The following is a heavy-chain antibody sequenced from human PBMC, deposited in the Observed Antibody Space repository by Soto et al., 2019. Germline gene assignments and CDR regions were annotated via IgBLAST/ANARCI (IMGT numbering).Heavy chain of an antibody. Sequence: GGSLRLSCATSGFTFSHYPIHCVRQAPGKGLEWVANIKKDGSEKYYAQNLQARFTMTRDTSTNTAYMDLARLQFDHPAVYYCARWGFISSWRLYYWGQGTLVTVSS. J-gene: IGHJ4*02. V-gene: IGHV3-7*03. CDR3: ARWGFISSWRLYY. CDR2: IKKDGSEK. D-gene: IGHD6-13*01. CDR1: GFTFSHYP.